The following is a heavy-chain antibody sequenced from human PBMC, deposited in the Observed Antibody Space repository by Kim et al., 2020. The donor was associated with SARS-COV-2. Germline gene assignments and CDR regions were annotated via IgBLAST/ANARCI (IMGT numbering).Heavy chain of an antibody. CDR1: GFTFSSYA. CDR3: AKTGPLAVVFPLWFDP. J-gene: IGHJ5*02. Sequence: GGSLRLSCAASGFTFSSYAMHWVRQAPGKGLEWVAVIWYDGSNKYYADSVKGRFTISRDNSKNTLYLQMNSLRAEDTAVYYCAKTGPLAVVFPLWFDPWGQGTLVTVSS. CDR2: IWYDGSNK. V-gene: IGHV3-33*06. D-gene: IGHD6-19*01.